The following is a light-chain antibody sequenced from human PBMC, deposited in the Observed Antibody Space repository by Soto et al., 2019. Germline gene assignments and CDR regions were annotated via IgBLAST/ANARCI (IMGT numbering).Light chain of an antibody. CDR1: QSISTY. CDR2: LTS. Sequence: DIQMTQSPSSLSASVGDRVTITCRTSQSISTYLNWYQQKPGKAPNLLIYLTSRSQSGVPSRFSGSGSGTDFTLTISSLQPEDFATYYCQQSYGTPYTFVQGTKLEIK. CDR3: QQSYGTPYT. V-gene: IGKV1-39*01. J-gene: IGKJ2*01.